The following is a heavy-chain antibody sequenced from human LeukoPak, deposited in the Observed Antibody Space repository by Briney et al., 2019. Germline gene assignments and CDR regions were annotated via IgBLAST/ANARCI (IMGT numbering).Heavy chain of an antibody. CDR3: AKDYGLGGGSCFDF. D-gene: IGHD2-15*01. Sequence: GGSLRLSCAASGFIFSRYAVSWLRQAPGKGLECVSAISGDGINTYYADSVRGRFTISKDISKSTLYLQMNSLRAEDTAAYYCAKDYGLGGGSCFDFWGQGTLVTASS. V-gene: IGHV3-23*01. CDR1: GFIFSRYA. J-gene: IGHJ4*02. CDR2: ISGDGINT.